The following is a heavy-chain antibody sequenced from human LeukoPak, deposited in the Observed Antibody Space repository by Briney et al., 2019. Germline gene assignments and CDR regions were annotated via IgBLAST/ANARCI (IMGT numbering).Heavy chain of an antibody. J-gene: IGHJ4*02. Sequence: ASVKVSCKASGYTFTSYYMHWVRQAPGQGLERMGLINPSGGNTRYAQKFQGRVTMTRDTSTSTVYMELSSLRSEDTAVYYCARDLRGAVAAAGTINDEIDYWGQGTLVTVSS. D-gene: IGHD6-13*01. CDR2: INPSGGNT. CDR3: ARDLRGAVAAAGTINDEIDY. CDR1: GYTFTSYY. V-gene: IGHV1-46*01.